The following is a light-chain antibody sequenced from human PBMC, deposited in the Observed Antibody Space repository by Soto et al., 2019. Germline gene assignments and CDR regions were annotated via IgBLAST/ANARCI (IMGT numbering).Light chain of an antibody. Sequence: EIVMTQYPATLSVSPGERATLSCRASQSVSSNLAWYQQKPGQAPRLLIYGASTRATGIPARFSGTGSGADFTLTVSSLQSEDFAVYYCQQYGSSHIISFGHGTRLEIK. CDR3: QQYGSSHIIS. J-gene: IGKJ5*01. CDR2: GAS. CDR1: QSVSSN. V-gene: IGKV3-15*01.